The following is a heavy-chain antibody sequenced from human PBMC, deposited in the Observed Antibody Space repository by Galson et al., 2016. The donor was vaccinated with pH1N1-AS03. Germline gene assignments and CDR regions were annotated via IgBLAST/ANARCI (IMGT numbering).Heavy chain of an antibody. CDR1: GYIFTGFY. D-gene: IGHD1-1*01. CDR3: ARDPRGPCTSATCPTTYYFGMDV. J-gene: IGHJ6*02. CDR2: INTDSGVT. V-gene: IGHV1-2*04. Sequence: SVKVSCKASGYIFTGFYVHWVRQAPGQGLEWMGWINTDSGVTNYAQKFEAWVTMTRDTSVSTAYMELYGLKSDDTDVYYCARDPRGPCTSATCPTTYYFGMDVWGHGTTVIVSS.